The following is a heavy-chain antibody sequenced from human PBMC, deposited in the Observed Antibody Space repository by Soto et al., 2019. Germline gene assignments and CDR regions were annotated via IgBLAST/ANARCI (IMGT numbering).Heavy chain of an antibody. CDR1: GFTFSSYA. CDR3: ASRGSGSYYDY. D-gene: IGHD1-26*01. CDR2: ISGSGGST. Sequence: EVQLLESGGGLVQPGGSLRLSCAASGFTFSSYAMRWVRQAPGKGLEWVSAISGSGGSTYYADSVKGRFTISRDNSKNTLYLQLNSLRAEDTDVDYWASRGSGSYYDYWGQGTLVTVSS. V-gene: IGHV3-23*01. J-gene: IGHJ4*02.